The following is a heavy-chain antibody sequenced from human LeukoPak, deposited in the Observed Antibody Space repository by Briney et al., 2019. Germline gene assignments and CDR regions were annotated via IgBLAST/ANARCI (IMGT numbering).Heavy chain of an antibody. V-gene: IGHV3-21*01. J-gene: IGHJ2*01. CDR3: ARDGNDIVLMVYAPGAPNDL. Sequence: PGGSLRLSCAASGFTFSSYSMNWVRQAPGKGPEWVSSISSSSSYIYYADSVKGRFTISRDNAKNSLYLQMNSLRAEDTAVYYCARDGNDIVLMVYAPGAPNDLWGRGTLVTVSS. D-gene: IGHD2-8*01. CDR2: ISSSSSYI. CDR1: GFTFSSYS.